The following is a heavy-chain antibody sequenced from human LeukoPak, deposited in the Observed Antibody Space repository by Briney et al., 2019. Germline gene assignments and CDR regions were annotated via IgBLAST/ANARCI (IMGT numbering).Heavy chain of an antibody. CDR2: ISGSGGST. J-gene: IGHJ4*02. Sequence: PGGSLRLSCAASGLTFSNYDMSWVRQAPGKGLEWVSAISGSGGSTYYADSVKGRFTISRDNSKNTLYLQMNSLRAEDTAVYYCAKDVDGYNSALGYWGQGTLVTVSS. CDR3: AKDVDGYNSALGY. CDR1: GLTFSNYD. V-gene: IGHV3-23*01. D-gene: IGHD5-24*01.